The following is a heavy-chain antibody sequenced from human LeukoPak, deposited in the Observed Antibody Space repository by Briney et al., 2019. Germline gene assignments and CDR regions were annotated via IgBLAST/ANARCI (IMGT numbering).Heavy chain of an antibody. D-gene: IGHD1-20*01. CDR1: GYSFTSYW. V-gene: IGHV5-51*01. CDR2: IYPGDSDT. J-gene: IGHJ3*02. CDR3: ARRRYNWNDGPHDAFDI. Sequence: GESLKISCKGSGYSFTSYWISWVRQMPGKGLEWMGIIYPGDSDTRYSPSFQGQVTISADKSISTAYLQWSSLKASDTAMYYCARRRYNWNDGPHDAFDIWGQGTMVTVSS.